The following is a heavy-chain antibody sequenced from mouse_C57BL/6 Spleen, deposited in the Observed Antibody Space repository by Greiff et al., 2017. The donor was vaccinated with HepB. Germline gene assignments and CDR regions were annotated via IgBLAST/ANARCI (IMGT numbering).Heavy chain of an antibody. CDR2: INPSNGGT. CDR3: ARSEGVILRPFDY. V-gene: IGHV1-53*01. D-gene: IGHD1-1*01. CDR1: GYTFTSYW. Sequence: VQLQQPGTELVKPGASVKLSCKASGYTFTSYWMHWVKQRPGQGLEWIGNINPSNGGTNYNEKFKSKATLTVDKSSSTAYMQLSSLTSEDSAVYYSARSEGVILRPFDYWGQGTTLTVSS. J-gene: IGHJ2*01.